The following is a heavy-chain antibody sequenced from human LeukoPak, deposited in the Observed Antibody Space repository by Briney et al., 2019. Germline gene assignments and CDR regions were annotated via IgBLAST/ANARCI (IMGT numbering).Heavy chain of an antibody. Sequence: GGSLRLSCAASGFTSSAYAMHWVRQAPGKGLEWVAVISYDGSNKSYADSVKGRFTISRDNSKNTLYLQMNSLRNEDTAVYYCARDAGPPTPDRQPGLFDYWGQGTLVTVSS. D-gene: IGHD1-1*01. V-gene: IGHV3-30-3*01. CDR1: GFTSSAYA. J-gene: IGHJ4*02. CDR3: ARDAGPPTPDRQPGLFDY. CDR2: ISYDGSNK.